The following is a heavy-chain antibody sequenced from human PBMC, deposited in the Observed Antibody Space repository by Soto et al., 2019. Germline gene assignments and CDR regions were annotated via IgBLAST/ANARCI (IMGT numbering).Heavy chain of an antibody. CDR3: ARDVVVVAATGYGMDV. CDR1: GYTFTGYY. D-gene: IGHD2-15*01. Sequence: ASVKVSCKASGYTFTGYYMHWVRQAPGQGLEWMGWINPNSGGTNYAQKFQGRVTMTRDTSISTAYMELSRLRSDDTAVYYCARDVVVVAATGYGMDVWGQGTTVTVSS. V-gene: IGHV1-2*02. J-gene: IGHJ6*02. CDR2: INPNSGGT.